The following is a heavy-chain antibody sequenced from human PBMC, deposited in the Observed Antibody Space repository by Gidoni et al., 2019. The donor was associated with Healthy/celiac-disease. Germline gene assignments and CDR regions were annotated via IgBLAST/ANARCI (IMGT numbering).Heavy chain of an antibody. V-gene: IGHV3-33*01. D-gene: IGHD6-13*01. CDR1: GFPFSSYG. J-gene: IGHJ6*02. Sequence: QVQLVESGGGVVQPGSALRLPCAASGFPFSSYGLHWVRPAPGKGLEWLAVIWFDGSNNYDADSVKCRFTISRDNSKNTLYLQMNSLRAEDTAVYYCARDIQRRQLGFYKRRTYGMDVWGQGTTVTVSS. CDR2: IWFDGSNN. CDR3: ARDIQRRQLGFYKRRTYGMDV.